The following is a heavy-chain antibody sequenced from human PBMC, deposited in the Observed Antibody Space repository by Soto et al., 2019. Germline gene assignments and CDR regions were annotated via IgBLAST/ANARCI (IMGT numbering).Heavy chain of an antibody. Sequence: EVQLAESGGGLVQPGGCLRLYCAASGFTFRSNWMSWVRQAPGKGLEWVADIKQDGSEKYYVDSVKGRFTISRDNAKNSVFLQMNSLRAEDTAVYYCTSGYVWGTYRAANWGQGTLVTVSS. CDR3: TSGYVWGTYRAAN. CDR1: GFTFRSNW. D-gene: IGHD3-16*02. CDR2: IKQDGSEK. V-gene: IGHV3-7*03. J-gene: IGHJ4*02.